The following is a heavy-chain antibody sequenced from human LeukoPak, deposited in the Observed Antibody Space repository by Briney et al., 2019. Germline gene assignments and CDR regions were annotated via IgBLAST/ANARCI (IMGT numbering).Heavy chain of an antibody. J-gene: IGHJ4*02. CDR3: ARLPTFYYDSSHYHYDY. CDR1: GFTFSSYA. CDR2: VTGNGDNT. D-gene: IGHD3-22*01. V-gene: IGHV3-23*01. Sequence: GGSLRLSCAASGFTFSSYAMSWVRQAPGKGLEWVSSVTGNGDNTFHADSVKGRFTISRDNSKNTLYLQMNSLRVEDTAVYYCARLPTFYYDSSHYHYDYWGQGTLVTVSS.